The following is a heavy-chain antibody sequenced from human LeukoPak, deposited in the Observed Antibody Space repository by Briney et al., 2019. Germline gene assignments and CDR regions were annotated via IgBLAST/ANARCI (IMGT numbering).Heavy chain of an antibody. CDR1: GGSISSYY. D-gene: IGHD3-3*01. Sequence: PSETLSLTCTVSGGSISSYYWSWIRQPPGKGLEWIGYIYYSGSTNYNPSLKSRVTISVDTSKNQFSLKLSSVTAADTAVYYCARGSRPVLRTPYYFDYWGQGTLVTVSS. V-gene: IGHV4-59*12. CDR2: IYYSGST. CDR3: ARGSRPVLRTPYYFDY. J-gene: IGHJ4*02.